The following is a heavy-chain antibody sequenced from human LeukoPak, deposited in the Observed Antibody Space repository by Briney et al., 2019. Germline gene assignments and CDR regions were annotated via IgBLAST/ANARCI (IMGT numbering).Heavy chain of an antibody. CDR3: ARAYYDFWSGYSPLYYFDY. D-gene: IGHD3-3*01. CDR2: IKADGTGK. V-gene: IGHV3-7*01. Sequence: GGSLRLSCVASGFTFSSSWMTWVRQAPGMGLERVANIKADGTGKYYVDSVKGRFTISRDNAKNSLYLRMNSLRAEGTAVYYCARAYYDFWSGYSPLYYFDYWGQGTLVTVSS. CDR1: GFTFSSSW. J-gene: IGHJ4*02.